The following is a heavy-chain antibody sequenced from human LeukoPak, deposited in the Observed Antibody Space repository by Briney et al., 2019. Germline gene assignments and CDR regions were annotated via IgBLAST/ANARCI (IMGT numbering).Heavy chain of an antibody. J-gene: IGHJ4*02. CDR2: IIPILGIA. V-gene: IGHV1-69*04. D-gene: IGHD4-23*01. Sequence: ASVKVSCKASVGTFSSYAISWVRQAPGQGLEWMGRIIPILGIANYAQKFQGRVTITADKSTSTAYMELSSLRSEDTAVYYCARDEGYGGNSDYWGQGTLVTVSS. CDR3: ARDEGYGGNSDY. CDR1: VGTFSSYA.